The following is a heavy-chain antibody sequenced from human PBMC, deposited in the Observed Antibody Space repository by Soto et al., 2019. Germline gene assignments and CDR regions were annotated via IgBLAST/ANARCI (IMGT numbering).Heavy chain of an antibody. CDR3: ARESGDWPLNWFDP. CDR2: ITSDGKSK. Sequence: GSLRLSCAASGFNFSNHWMHWVRQRPAEGLVWVSRITSDGKSKAYAESVKGRFAISRDNAKNALYLQMNGLTAEDTAVYYCARESGDWPLNWFDPWGQGTLVTVSS. D-gene: IGHD2-21*02. V-gene: IGHV3-74*01. J-gene: IGHJ5*02. CDR1: GFNFSNHW.